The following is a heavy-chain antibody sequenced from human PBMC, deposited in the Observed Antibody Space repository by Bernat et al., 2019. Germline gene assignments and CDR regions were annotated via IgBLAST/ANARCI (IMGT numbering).Heavy chain of an antibody. J-gene: IGHJ4*02. D-gene: IGHD3-16*01. Sequence: QVQLQQWGAGLLKPSETLSLPCAVSGVSLSGYWWCWFRQPPGKGLEWIGEVNHSGSTNYNPSIKRGVTVSADTSKKHFSLKLTSVTAAETAVYYCAGKGLADDYWGQGTLVTVSS. CDR3: AGKGLADDY. CDR1: GVSLSGYW. V-gene: IGHV4-34*01. CDR2: VNHSGST.